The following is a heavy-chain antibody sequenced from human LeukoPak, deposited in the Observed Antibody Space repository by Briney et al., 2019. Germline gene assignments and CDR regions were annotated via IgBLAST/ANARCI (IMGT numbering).Heavy chain of an antibody. J-gene: IGHJ5*02. CDR1: GFTFSSYA. Sequence: TGGSLRLSCAASGFTFSSYAMSWVRQTPGKGLEWVSVISGSGGNTNTADSVKGRFTISRDNSKYTPFLQMNSLRAEDTAVYYCAKGGATAFDPWGQGTLVTVSS. CDR2: ISGSGGNT. D-gene: IGHD4/OR15-4a*01. V-gene: IGHV3-23*01. CDR3: AKGGATAFDP.